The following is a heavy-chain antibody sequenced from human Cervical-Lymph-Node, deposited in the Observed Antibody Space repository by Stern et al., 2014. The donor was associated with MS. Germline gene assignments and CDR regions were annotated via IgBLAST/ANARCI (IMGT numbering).Heavy chain of an antibody. V-gene: IGHV7-4-1*01. CDR3: TSRGAGEFGVSPTGS. Sequence: DQLVESGSEWKKPGASVKVSCKASGYDFRRYAMNWVRQAPGQGLEWMGWINSATGDPMYAQCFAGRFVFSLDTSVRTAYLQIVSLRTEDTAIYYCTSRGAGEFGVSPTGSWGQGTLVTVSS. J-gene: IGHJ5*02. D-gene: IGHD2-21*01. CDR2: INSATGDP. CDR1: GYDFRRYA.